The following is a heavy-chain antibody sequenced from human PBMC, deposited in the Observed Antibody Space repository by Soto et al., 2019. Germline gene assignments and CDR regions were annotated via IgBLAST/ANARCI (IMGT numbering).Heavy chain of an antibody. J-gene: IGHJ4*02. CDR1: GGSISSGGYY. V-gene: IGHV4-31*03. Sequence: PSETLSLTCTVSGGSISSGGYYWSWIRQHPGKGLEWIGYIFYSGSTDYNPSLKSRVTISVDTSKNQFSLRLSSVTPADTAVYYCARGIYFGSGSPHLAYWGQGTLVTVSS. CDR3: ARGIYFGSGSPHLAY. CDR2: IFYSGST. D-gene: IGHD3-10*01.